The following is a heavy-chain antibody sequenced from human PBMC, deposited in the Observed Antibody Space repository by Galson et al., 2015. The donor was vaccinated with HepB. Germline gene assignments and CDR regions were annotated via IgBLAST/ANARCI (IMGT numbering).Heavy chain of an antibody. V-gene: IGHV3-48*04. Sequence: SLRLSCAASGFTFSSSPMNWVRQAPGKGMGWVSYISSSSSTIYYADSVKGRFTISRDNAKNALYLQMNSLRAQETAVYYCARGGPGHTLDYWGQGTLVTVSS. D-gene: IGHD2/OR15-2a*01. CDR3: ARGGPGHTLDY. J-gene: IGHJ4*02. CDR1: GFTFSSSP. CDR2: ISSSSSTI.